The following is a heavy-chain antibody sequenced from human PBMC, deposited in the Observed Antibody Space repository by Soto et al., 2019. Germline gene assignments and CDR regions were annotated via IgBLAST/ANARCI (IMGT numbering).Heavy chain of an antibody. CDR1: GGTFSSYA. V-gene: IGHV1-69*06. CDR2: IIPIFGTA. D-gene: IGHD2-8*01. J-gene: IGHJ5*02. Sequence: QVQLVQSGAEVKKPGSSVKVSCKASGGTFSSYAISWVRQAPGQGLEWMGGIIPIFGTANYAQKFQGRVTITDDKSTSTAYMELSSLRSEATALYYCARNTDYCTYGVCHVQGTYNGFDLWGQGTLVTVSS. CDR3: ARNTDYCTYGVCHVQGTYNGFDL.